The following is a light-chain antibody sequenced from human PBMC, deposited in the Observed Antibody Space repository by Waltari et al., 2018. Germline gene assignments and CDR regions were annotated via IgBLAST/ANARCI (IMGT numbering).Light chain of an antibody. V-gene: IGLV2-8*01. CDR3: SSYAGSNNLI. CDR1: SSDVGGSNF. CDR2: DVN. Sequence: QSALTQPPSASGSPGPSVTLSCTGPSSDVGGSNFVSWYQQHPGKAPNLLIYDVNKWPSGVPDRFSGSKSGNTASLTVSGLQAEDEADYYCSSYAGSNNLIFGGGTKLTVL. J-gene: IGLJ2*01.